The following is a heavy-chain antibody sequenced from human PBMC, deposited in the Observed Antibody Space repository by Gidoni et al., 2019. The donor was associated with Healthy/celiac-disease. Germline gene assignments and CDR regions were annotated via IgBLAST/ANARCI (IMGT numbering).Heavy chain of an antibody. D-gene: IGHD3-3*01. V-gene: IGHV3-30*01. CDR3: ARDFWSGYTPYYYYYGMDV. CDR1: A. Sequence: AMHWVRQAPGKGLEWVAVISYDGSNKYYADSVKGRFTISRDNSKNTLYLQMNSLRAEDTAVYYCARDFWSGYTPYYYYYGMDVWGQGTTVTVSS. J-gene: IGHJ6*02. CDR2: ISYDGSNK.